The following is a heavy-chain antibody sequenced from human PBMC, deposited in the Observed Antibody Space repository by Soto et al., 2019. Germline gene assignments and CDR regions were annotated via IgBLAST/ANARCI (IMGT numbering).Heavy chain of an antibody. Sequence: EVELSESGGGLVQPGGSLRLSCAASGFNFRSYAMSWVRRAPGKGLEWVSAISGSGGTSYFADSVRGRFTISRDNSKNTLYLQLSSLRVEDTAEYFCAKGRGSSWTIDYWGQGTLVTVS. D-gene: IGHD6-13*01. CDR3: AKGRGSSWTIDY. CDR2: ISGSGGTS. V-gene: IGHV3-23*01. CDR1: GFNFRSYA. J-gene: IGHJ4*02.